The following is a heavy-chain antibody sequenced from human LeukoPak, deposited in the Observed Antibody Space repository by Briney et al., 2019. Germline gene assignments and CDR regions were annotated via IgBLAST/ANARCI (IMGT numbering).Heavy chain of an antibody. Sequence: PGESLKISCKGSGYSFTSYWIGWVRQMPGKGLEWMGGIYPGASDTRYSPSFQGQVTMSVDKSINTAYLQWSSLKDSDTGMYYCARPNGHGPGMTYFDYWGQGTVVTVSP. CDR1: GYSFTSYW. D-gene: IGHD1-26*01. CDR3: ARPNGHGPGMTYFDY. J-gene: IGHJ4*02. V-gene: IGHV5-51*01. CDR2: IYPGASDT.